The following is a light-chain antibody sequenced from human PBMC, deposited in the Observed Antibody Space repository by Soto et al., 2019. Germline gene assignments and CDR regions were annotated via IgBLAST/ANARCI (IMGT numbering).Light chain of an antibody. J-gene: IGKJ1*01. CDR3: HQYYSYPWT. CDR1: PGISSY. Sequence: AIRMTQSPSSFSASTGDRVTIPCRASPGISSYLAWYQQKPGKAPKLLLYAASTLQSGVPSRFGGSGSGPAFTFTISCLQSEDFATYYCHQYYSYPWTFGQGTKVEIK. CDR2: AAS. V-gene: IGKV1-8*01.